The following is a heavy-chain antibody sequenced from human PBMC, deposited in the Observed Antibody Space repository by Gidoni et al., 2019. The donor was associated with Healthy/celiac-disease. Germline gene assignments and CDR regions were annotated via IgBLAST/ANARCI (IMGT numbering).Heavy chain of an antibody. CDR3: ASRIAAAATGAFDI. CDR1: GATFSSYA. J-gene: IGHJ3*02. V-gene: IGHV1-69*01. CDR2: IIPIFGTA. D-gene: IGHD6-13*01. Sequence: QVQLVQSGAEVKKPGSSVKVSCKASGATFSSYAISWGRQAPGQGLEWMGGIIPIFGTANYAQKFQGRVTITADESTSTAYMELSSLRSEDTAVYYCASRIAAAATGAFDIWGQGTMVTVSS.